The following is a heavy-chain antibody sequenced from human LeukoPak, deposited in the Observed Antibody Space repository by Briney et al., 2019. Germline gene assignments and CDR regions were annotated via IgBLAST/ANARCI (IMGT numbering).Heavy chain of an antibody. V-gene: IGHV3-23*01. CDR1: GFTFSSYS. CDR3: AKRQGSGSYYMGAFDI. D-gene: IGHD1-26*01. J-gene: IGHJ3*02. CDR2: ISGSGGST. Sequence: PGGSLRLSCAASGFTFSSYSMNWVRQAPGKGLEWVSAISGSGGSTYYADSVKGRFTISRGNSKNTLYLQMNSLRAEDTAVYYCAKRQGSGSYYMGAFDIWGQGTMVTVSS.